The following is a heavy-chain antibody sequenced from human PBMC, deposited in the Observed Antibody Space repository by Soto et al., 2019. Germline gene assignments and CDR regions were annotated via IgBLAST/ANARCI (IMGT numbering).Heavy chain of an antibody. Sequence: QVPLRQAGPGLVKTSGTPFLTCAVPGGFGSSTNWLTWVPQPPGKTLGGIGGIYHSGSPTYRPSPRGRATISVDKSNNQFALRLRSVTAADTAVYYCATLPPRIVVTLLPIPTWGQGIQVTVSS. CDR2: IYHSGSP. CDR3: ATLPPRIVVTLLPIPT. D-gene: IGHD2-21*01. V-gene: IGHV4-4*02. J-gene: IGHJ5*02. CDR1: GGFGSSTNW.